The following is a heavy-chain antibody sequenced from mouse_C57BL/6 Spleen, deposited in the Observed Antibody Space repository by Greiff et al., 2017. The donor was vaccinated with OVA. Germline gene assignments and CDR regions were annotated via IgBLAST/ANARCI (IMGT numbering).Heavy chain of an antibody. CDR1: GYTFTDYN. J-gene: IGHJ4*01. D-gene: IGHD2-4*01. V-gene: IGHV1-18*01. CDR3: ARRSSGLRQDAMDY. Sequence: EVQLQQSGPELVKPGASVKIPCKASGYTFTDYNMDWVKQSHGKSLEWIGDINPNNGGTIYNQKFKGKATLTVDKSSSTAYMELRSLTSEDTAVYYCARRSSGLRQDAMDYWGQGTSVTVSS. CDR2: INPNNGGT.